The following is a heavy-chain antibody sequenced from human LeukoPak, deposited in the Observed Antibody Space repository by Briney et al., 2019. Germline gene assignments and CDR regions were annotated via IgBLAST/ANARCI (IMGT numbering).Heavy chain of an antibody. J-gene: IGHJ5*02. CDR1: GVSISRDY. CDR3: AWRLRQNLFDP. Sequence: SETLSLTCTVSGVSISRDYWSWIRLPPGKGLEWIGYIYYSGSSNYNPSLKSRVTMSVDTSKNQFSLKLTSVTAADTAVYYCAWRLRQNLFDPWGQGTLVTVSS. D-gene: IGHD4-17*01. V-gene: IGHV4-59*08. CDR2: IYYSGSS.